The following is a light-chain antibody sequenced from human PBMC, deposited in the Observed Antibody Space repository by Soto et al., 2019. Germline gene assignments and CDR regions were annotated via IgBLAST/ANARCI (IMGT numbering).Light chain of an antibody. CDR3: QQHGNSPWT. J-gene: IGKJ1*01. CDR2: GSS. Sequence: EIVLTQSPATLSLSPGERATLSCRASQTVSSSYLAWFQQKPGQAPRLLIYGSSSRATGIPDRFSGSGSGTDFTLTISRLEPEDFAVYYCQQHGNSPWTFGQGTKVDI. CDR1: QTVSSSY. V-gene: IGKV3-20*01.